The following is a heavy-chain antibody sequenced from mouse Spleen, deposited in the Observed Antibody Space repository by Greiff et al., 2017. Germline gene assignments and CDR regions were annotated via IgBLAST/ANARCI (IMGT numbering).Heavy chain of an antibody. CDR2: IYPRDGST. CDR3: ARGVPSDY. Sequence: VKLQESGPELVKPGASVKLSCKASGYTFTSYDINWVKQRPGQGLEWIGWIYPRDGSTKYNEKFKGKATLTVDKSSSTAYMELLSLTSEDSAVYYCARGVPSDYWGQGTTLTVSS. V-gene: IGHV1-85*01. CDR1: GYTFTSYD. J-gene: IGHJ2*01. D-gene: IGHD2-14*01.